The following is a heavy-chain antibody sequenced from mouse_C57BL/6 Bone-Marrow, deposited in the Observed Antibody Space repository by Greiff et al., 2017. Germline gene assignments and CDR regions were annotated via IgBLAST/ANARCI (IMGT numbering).Heavy chain of an antibody. CDR3: ARERGYAMDY. CDR2: IDPSDSYT. Sequence: QVQLQQPGAELVMPGASVKLSCKASGYTFTSYWMHWVKQRPGQGLEWIGEIDPSDSYTNYNQKFKGKSTLTVDKSSSTAYMQLSSLTSEDSAVYYSARERGYAMDYWGQGTSVTVSS. CDR1: GYTFTSYW. J-gene: IGHJ4*01. V-gene: IGHV1-69*01.